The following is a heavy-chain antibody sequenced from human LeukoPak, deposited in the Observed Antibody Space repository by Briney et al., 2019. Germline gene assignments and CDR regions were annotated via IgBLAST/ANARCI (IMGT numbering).Heavy chain of an antibody. CDR1: GFTFSGSA. Sequence: GGSLKLSRAASGFTFSGSAMHWVRQASGKGLEWVGRIRTKAKNYATGYIASVKGRFTISRDDSDNTAYLQMNSLKTEDTAVYYCARLGETDVTSVAFDIWGQGTMVTVSS. J-gene: IGHJ3*02. CDR3: ARLGETDVTSVAFDI. V-gene: IGHV3-73*01. CDR2: IRTKAKNYAT. D-gene: IGHD3-10*01.